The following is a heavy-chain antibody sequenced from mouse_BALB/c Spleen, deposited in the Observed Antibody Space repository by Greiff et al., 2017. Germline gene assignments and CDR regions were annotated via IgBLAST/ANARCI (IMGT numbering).Heavy chain of an antibody. Sequence: QVQLKESGPGLVAPSQSLSITCTVSGFSLTSYGVHWVRQPPGKGLEWLGVIWAGGSTNYNSALMSRLSISKDNSKSQVFLKMNSLQTDDTAMYYCAREAYYGNCAWFAYWGQGTLVTVSA. J-gene: IGHJ3*01. CDR1: GFSLTSYG. V-gene: IGHV2-9*02. CDR2: IWAGGST. CDR3: AREAYYGNCAWFAY. D-gene: IGHD2-10*01.